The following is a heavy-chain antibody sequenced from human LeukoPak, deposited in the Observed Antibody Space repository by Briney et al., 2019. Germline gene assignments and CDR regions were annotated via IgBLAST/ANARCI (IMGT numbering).Heavy chain of an antibody. CDR3: ASPDLVGGDASDI. V-gene: IGHV4-61*02. CDR1: GGSISSGSYY. CDR2: IYTSGST. J-gene: IGHJ3*02. Sequence: SQTLSLTCTVSGGSISSGSYYWSWIRQPAGKGLEWIGRIYTSGSTNYNPSLKSRVTISVDTSKNQFSLKLSSVTAADTAVCYCASPDLVGGDASDIWGQGTMVTVSS. D-gene: IGHD2-8*02.